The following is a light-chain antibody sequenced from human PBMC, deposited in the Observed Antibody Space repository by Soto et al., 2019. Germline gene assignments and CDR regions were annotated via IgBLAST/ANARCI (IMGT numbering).Light chain of an antibody. J-gene: IGLJ1*01. CDR3: CSYAGSYTYG. V-gene: IGLV2-11*01. Sequence: QSALTQPRSVSGSPGQPVTISCTGTSSDVGGYHYVSWYQQHPGKAPKLMIYDVSKRPSGVPDRFSGSKSGNTASLTISGLQAEDEADYYCCSYAGSYTYGFGTGTKVTVL. CDR2: DVS. CDR1: SSDVGGYHY.